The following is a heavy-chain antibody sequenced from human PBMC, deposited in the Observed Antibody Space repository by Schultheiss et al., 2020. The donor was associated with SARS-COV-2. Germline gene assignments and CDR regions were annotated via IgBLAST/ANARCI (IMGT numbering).Heavy chain of an antibody. CDR2: ISYDGSNK. Sequence: GGSLRLSCAASGFTFSSYGMHWVRQAPGKGLEWVAVISYDGSNKYYADSVKGRFTISRDNSKNTLYLQMNSLRAEDTAVYYCAKEGSAAAGRGDAFDIWGQGTMVTVSS. V-gene: IGHV3-30*18. D-gene: IGHD6-13*01. CDR3: AKEGSAAAGRGDAFDI. CDR1: GFTFSSYG. J-gene: IGHJ3*02.